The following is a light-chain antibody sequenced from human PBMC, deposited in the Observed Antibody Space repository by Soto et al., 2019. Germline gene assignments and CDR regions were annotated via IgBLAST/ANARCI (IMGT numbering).Light chain of an antibody. J-gene: IGKJ4*01. CDR3: QHYGSSPFT. V-gene: IGKV3-20*01. Sequence: EIVLTQSPATLSLSPGERATLSCRASQSVSSNLAWYQQKPGQAPRLLIYGPSSRAIGIPHRFSGSGSGTDFTLTISRLEPEDFAVYYCQHYGSSPFTFGGGTKVDIK. CDR1: QSVSSN. CDR2: GPS.